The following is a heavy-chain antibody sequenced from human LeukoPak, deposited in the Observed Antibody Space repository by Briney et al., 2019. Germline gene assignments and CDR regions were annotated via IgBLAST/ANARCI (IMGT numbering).Heavy chain of an antibody. V-gene: IGHV3-7*01. CDR3: ARNQPDTGYRPSNL. CDR1: GFTFSTDW. CDR2: IKGDGSEE. Sequence: GGSLRLSCLASGFTFSTDWMTWVRQAPGKGLEWVANIKGDGSEEDYVGSVGGRFIISRDNAKNSLYLQMNNLRVEDPALYYCARNQPDTGYRPSNLWGHGTLVTVSS. D-gene: IGHD5-12*01. J-gene: IGHJ5*02.